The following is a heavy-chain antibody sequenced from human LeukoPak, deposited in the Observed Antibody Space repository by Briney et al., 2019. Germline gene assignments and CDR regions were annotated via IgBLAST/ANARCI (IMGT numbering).Heavy chain of an antibody. CDR2: IYYSGST. CDR1: GGSISSSSYY. CDR3: ARQAEDYDFWSGYYTGRDYFDY. V-gene: IGHV4-39*01. Sequence: SETLSLTCTVSGGSISSSSYYWGWLRQPPGKGLEWSGSIYYSGSTYYNPSLKSRVTISVDTSKNQFSLKLSSVTAADTAVYYCARQAEDYDFWSGYYTGRDYFDYWGQGTLVTVSS. J-gene: IGHJ4*02. D-gene: IGHD3-3*01.